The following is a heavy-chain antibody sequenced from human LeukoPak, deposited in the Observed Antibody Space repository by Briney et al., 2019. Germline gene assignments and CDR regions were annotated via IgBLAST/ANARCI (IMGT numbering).Heavy chain of an antibody. J-gene: IGHJ4*02. CDR2: IGTSVHAI. CDR1: GFSFSGFD. D-gene: IGHD3-10*01. V-gene: IGHV3-48*03. CDR3: ARDSVWFGDLLN. Sequence: GGSLRLSCAASGFSFSGFDMNWVRQAPGKGLEWIAYIGTSVHAIYYEHSVKGRFTIPRDNARESLFLQMDSLRVEDKAVYSCARDSVWFGDLLNWGQGALVIVST.